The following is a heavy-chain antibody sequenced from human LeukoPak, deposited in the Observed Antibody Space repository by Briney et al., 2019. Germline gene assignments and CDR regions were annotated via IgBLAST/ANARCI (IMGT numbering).Heavy chain of an antibody. J-gene: IGHJ4*02. D-gene: IGHD3-16*01. CDR1: GFTFSSYA. CDR3: AKAAEIMITFGGVEANFDY. Sequence: PGGSLRLSCAASGFTFSSYAMSWVRQAPGKGLEWVSAISGSGGSTYYADSVKSRFTISRDNSKNTLYLQMNSLRAEDTAVYYCAKAAEIMITFGGVEANFDYWGQGTLVTVSS. V-gene: IGHV3-23*01. CDR2: ISGSGGST.